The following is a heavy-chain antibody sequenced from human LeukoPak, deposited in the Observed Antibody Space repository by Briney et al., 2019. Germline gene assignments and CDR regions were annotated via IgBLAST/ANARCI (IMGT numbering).Heavy chain of an antibody. CDR1: GGYISSSSYY. V-gene: IGHV4-39*01. J-gene: IGHJ4*02. CDR3: ASRIPDCSGGSCYSTFWDY. CDR2: IYYSGST. Sequence: SETLSLTCTVSGGYISSSSYYWGWIRQPPGKGLEWIGSIYYSGSTYYNPSLKSRVTISVDTSKNQFSLKLSSVTAADTAVYYCASRIPDCSGGSCYSTFWDYWGQGTLVTVSS. D-gene: IGHD2-15*01.